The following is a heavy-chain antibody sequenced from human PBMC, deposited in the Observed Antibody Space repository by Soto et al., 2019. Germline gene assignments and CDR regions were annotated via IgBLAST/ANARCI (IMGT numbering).Heavy chain of an antibody. V-gene: IGHV3-74*01. J-gene: IGHJ4*02. CDR2: IDTSGSST. Sequence: GGSLRLSCEASGFIFTNFWMHWVRQVPGKGLVWVSRIDTSGSSTSYADSVKGRFTISRDNAKNTVSLQMNSLRAEDTAVYYCVKGCWHFDLWSQGSLVTVSS. CDR1: GFIFTNFW. CDR3: VKGCWHFDL.